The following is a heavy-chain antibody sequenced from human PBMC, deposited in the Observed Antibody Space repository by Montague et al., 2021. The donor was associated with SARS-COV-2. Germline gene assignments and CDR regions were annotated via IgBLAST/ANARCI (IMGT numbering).Heavy chain of an antibody. CDR3: EGWDVGPEDGMDV. J-gene: IGHJ6*02. CDR1: GDSISSYL. Sequence: SETLSLTCTVSGDSISSYLWNWVRQPAGKGLEWIGRIWTSGSTNYNPSLKSRVTVSVDTSKNQFSLSLTSVTAADTAVYYCEGWDVGPEDGMDVWGQGTTVTVSS. D-gene: IGHD1-26*01. CDR2: IWTSGST. V-gene: IGHV4-4*07.